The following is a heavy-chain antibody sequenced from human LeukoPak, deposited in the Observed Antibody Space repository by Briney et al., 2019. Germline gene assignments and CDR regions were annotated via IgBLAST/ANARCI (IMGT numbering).Heavy chain of an antibody. V-gene: IGHV3-7*01. CDR1: GFTFSNYA. Sequence: GGSLRLSCAASGFTFSNYAMSWVRQAPGRGLEWVANIKQDGSEKYYVDSVKGRFTISRDNAKNSLYLEMNSLRAEDTAVYYCARDRGADRFDYWGQGTQVTVSS. CDR2: IKQDGSEK. D-gene: IGHD3-10*01. CDR3: ARDRGADRFDY. J-gene: IGHJ4*02.